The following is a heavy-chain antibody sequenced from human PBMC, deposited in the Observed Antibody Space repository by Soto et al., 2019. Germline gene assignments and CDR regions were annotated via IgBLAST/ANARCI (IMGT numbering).Heavy chain of an antibody. D-gene: IGHD2-2*02. CDR2: IWYDGSNK. J-gene: IGHJ4*02. CDR1: GFTFSSYG. CDR3: ARVPPYCSSTSCYIDY. V-gene: IGHV3-33*08. Sequence: GESLKISCAASGFTFSSYGMHWVRQAPGKGLEWVAVIWYDGSNKYYADSVKGRFTISRDNSKNTLYLQMNSLRAEDTAVYYCARVPPYCSSTSCYIDYWGQGTLVTVSS.